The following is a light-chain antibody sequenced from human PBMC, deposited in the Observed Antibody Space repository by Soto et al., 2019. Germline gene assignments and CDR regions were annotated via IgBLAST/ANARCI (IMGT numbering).Light chain of an antibody. CDR3: QQYNNWPPT. CDR1: QSVSSN. CDR2: GAS. Sequence: EIVMTQSPATLSVSPRERATLSCRASQSVSSNLAWYQQKPGQAPRLLSYGASTRATGIPARFSGSGSGTEFTLTISSLQSEDFAVYYCQQYNNWPPTFGQGTKLEIK. V-gene: IGKV3-15*01. J-gene: IGKJ2*01.